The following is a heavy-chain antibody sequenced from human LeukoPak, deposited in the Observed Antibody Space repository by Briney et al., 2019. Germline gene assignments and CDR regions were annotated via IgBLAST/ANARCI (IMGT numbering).Heavy chain of an antibody. Sequence: SCKASGYTFTSYAMHWVRQAPGKGLEWVAVISYDGSNKYYADSVKGRFTISRDNSKNTLYLQMNSLRAEDTAVYYCARVGSSWLYYYYGMDVWGQGTTVTVSS. CDR1: GYTFTSYA. V-gene: IGHV3-30-3*01. D-gene: IGHD6-13*01. J-gene: IGHJ6*02. CDR2: ISYDGSNK. CDR3: ARVGSSWLYYYYGMDV.